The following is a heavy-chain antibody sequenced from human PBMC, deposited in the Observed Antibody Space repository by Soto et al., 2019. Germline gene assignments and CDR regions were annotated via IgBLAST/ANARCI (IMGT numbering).Heavy chain of an antibody. D-gene: IGHD4-4*01. J-gene: IGHJ4*02. CDR3: AKGPPVTTVSY. V-gene: IGHV3-30*18. Sequence: QVQLVESGGGVVQPGRSLRLSCAASGFTFSSYGMHWVRQAPGKGLEWVAVISYDGSNKYYADSVKGRFTISRDNSKNTLYLQMNSLRAEDTAVYYCAKGPPVTTVSYWGQGTLVTVSS. CDR2: ISYDGSNK. CDR1: GFTFSSYG.